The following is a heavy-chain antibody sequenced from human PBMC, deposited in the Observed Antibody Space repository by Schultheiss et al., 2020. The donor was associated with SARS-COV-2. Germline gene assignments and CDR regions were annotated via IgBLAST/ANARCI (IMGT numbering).Heavy chain of an antibody. D-gene: IGHD5-18*01. CDR3: ARSGYTYDSFDY. CDR1: GGSISSSSYY. J-gene: IGHJ4*02. V-gene: IGHV4-39*07. Sequence: SETLSLTFTVSGGSISSSSYYWSWIRQPPGKGLEWIGEINHSGSTNYNPSLKSRVTISVDTSKNQFSLKLSSVTAADTAVYYCARSGYTYDSFDYWGQGTLVTVSS. CDR2: INHSGST.